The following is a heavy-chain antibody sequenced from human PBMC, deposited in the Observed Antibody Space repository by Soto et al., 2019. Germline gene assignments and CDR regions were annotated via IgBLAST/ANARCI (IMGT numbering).Heavy chain of an antibody. CDR2: IIPIFGTA. D-gene: IGHD6-19*01. V-gene: IGHV1-69*13. CDR1: GGTFSSYA. CDR3: ARRAVAGMSPEYFQH. J-gene: IGHJ1*01. Sequence: ASVKVSCKASGGTFSSYAIGWLRESPGQGLEWMGGIIPIFGTANYAQKFQGRVTITADESTSTAYMELSSLRSEDTAVYYCARRAVAGMSPEYFQHWGQGTLVTVSS.